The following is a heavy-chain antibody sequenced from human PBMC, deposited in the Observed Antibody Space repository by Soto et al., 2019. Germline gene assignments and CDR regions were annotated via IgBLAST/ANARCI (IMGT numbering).Heavy chain of an antibody. CDR3: AKDPAGTGTTFDP. CDR1: GFTFSNYA. CDR2: ISGSGSGT. V-gene: IGHV3-23*01. D-gene: IGHD1-7*01. J-gene: IGHJ5*02. Sequence: GGSLRLSCAASGFTFSNYAMSWVRQAPGKGLEWVSTISGSGSGTYYADSVQGRFTISRDNSKNTLYVQMSSLRAEDTAVYYCAKDPAGTGTTFDPWGQGTLVTVSS.